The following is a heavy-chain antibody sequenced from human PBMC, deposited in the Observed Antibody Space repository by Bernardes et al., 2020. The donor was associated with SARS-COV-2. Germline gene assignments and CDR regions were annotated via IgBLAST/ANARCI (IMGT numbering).Heavy chain of an antibody. CDR3: TRGYRGYSDGY. J-gene: IGHJ4*02. CDR2: IDSDGTVDDA. Sequence: GGSLRLSCAASGFTFSGYWMHWVRQAPGKGPVWVSRIDSDGTVDDASYADSVKGRFTISRDNAKNTLYLQMNSLRVDDTAVYYCTRGYRGYSDGYWGQGALVIVSS. V-gene: IGHV3-74*01. D-gene: IGHD5-18*01. CDR1: GFTFSGYW.